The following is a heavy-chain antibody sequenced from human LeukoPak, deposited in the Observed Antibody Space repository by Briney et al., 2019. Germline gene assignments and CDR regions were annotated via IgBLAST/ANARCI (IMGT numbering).Heavy chain of an antibody. J-gene: IGHJ6*02. CDR1: GFTFSSYS. CDR2: ISSSSSYI. V-gene: IGHV3-21*01. CDR3: ARMDSGYDWEDYYYYGMDV. D-gene: IGHD5-12*01. Sequence: PGGSLRLSCAASGFTFSSYSMNWVRQAPGKGLEWVSSISSSSSYIYYADSVKGRFTISRDNAKNSLYLQMNSLRAEDTAVYYCARMDSGYDWEDYYYYGMDVWGQGTTVTVSS.